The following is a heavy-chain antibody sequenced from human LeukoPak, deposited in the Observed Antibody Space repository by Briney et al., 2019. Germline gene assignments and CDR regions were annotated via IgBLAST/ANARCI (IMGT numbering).Heavy chain of an antibody. V-gene: IGHV4-39*07. CDR1: GGSISRSSYY. CDR2: IYYSGST. CDR3: ARGATTVVPRFDY. J-gene: IGHJ4*02. D-gene: IGHD4-23*01. Sequence: PSETLSLTCSVSGGSISRSSYYWGWIRQPPGKGLEWIGNIYYSGSTYYTPSLKSRVTISVDTSKNLFSLKLNSVTAADTAVYYCARGATTVVPRFDYWGQGTLVTVSS.